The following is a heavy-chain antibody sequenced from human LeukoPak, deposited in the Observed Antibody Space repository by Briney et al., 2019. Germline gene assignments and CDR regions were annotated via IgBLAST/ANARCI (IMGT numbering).Heavy chain of an antibody. CDR1: GYTFTDYY. J-gene: IGHJ4*02. CDR2: INPNSGAT. Sequence: ASVKVSCKASGYTFTDYYMHWVRQAPGQGLEWMGWINPNSGATNYAQKFQGRVTVTRDTSIRTAYMELSSLRSDDTAVYYCARANHNDCWGQGTLVTVSS. V-gene: IGHV1-2*02. D-gene: IGHD1-14*01. CDR3: ARANHNDC.